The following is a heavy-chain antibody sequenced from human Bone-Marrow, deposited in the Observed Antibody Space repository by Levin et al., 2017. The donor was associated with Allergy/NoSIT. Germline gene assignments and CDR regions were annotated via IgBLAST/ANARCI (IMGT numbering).Heavy chain of an antibody. CDR2: IYYSGST. V-gene: IGHV4-59*01. D-gene: IGHD3-9*01. J-gene: IGHJ4*02. Sequence: SETLSLTCTVSGGSFSSYYWSWIRQPPGKGLEWIGYIYYSGSTNYNPSLKSRVTISVDTSKNQFSLKLSSVTAADTAVYYCARVALPNYDILTGYYPNHYYFDYWGQGTLVTVSS. CDR3: ARVALPNYDILTGYYPNHYYFDY. CDR1: GGSFSSYY.